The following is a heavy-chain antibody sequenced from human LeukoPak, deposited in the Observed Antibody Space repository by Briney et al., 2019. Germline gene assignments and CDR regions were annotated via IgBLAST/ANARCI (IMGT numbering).Heavy chain of an antibody. CDR1: GFTFISYS. Sequence: GGSLRLSCAASGFTFISYSMNWARQAPGKGLEWVSSISSNSSYIYYADSVKGRFTISRDNAKNSLYLQMNGLRTEDTAVYYFARAIAYGDYGLFDYWGQGTLVTVSS. V-gene: IGHV3-21*01. CDR3: ARAIAYGDYGLFDY. J-gene: IGHJ4*02. CDR2: ISSNSSYI. D-gene: IGHD4-17*01.